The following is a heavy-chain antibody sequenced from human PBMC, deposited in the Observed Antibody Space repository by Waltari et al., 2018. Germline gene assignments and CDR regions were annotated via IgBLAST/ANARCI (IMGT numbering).Heavy chain of an antibody. CDR3: ARAYSTARTDAFDI. Sequence: EVQLVESGGGLVQPGGSLRLSCAASGFTFSSYWMSWVRQAPGKGLEWVANIKQDGSEKYYVDSVKGRFTISRDNAKNSLYLQMNSLRAEDTAVYYCARAYSTARTDAFDIWGQGTMVTVSS. CDR1: GFTFSSYW. CDR2: IKQDGSEK. D-gene: IGHD6-13*01. V-gene: IGHV3-7*04. J-gene: IGHJ3*02.